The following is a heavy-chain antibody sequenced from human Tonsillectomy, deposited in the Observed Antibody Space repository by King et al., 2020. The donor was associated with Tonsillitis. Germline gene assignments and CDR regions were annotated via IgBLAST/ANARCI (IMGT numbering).Heavy chain of an antibody. CDR1: GYTFTGYY. V-gene: IGHV1-2*02. J-gene: IGHJ4*02. CDR3: ARGITIFGVVIMSYCDY. CDR2: IIPNSGGT. D-gene: IGHD3-3*01. Sequence: QLVQSGAEVKKPGASVKVSCKASGYTFTGYYMHWVRQAPGQGLEWMGWIIPNSGGTNYAQKFQGRVTMTRDTSISTAYMELSRLRSDDTAVYYCARGITIFGVVIMSYCDYWGQGTLATVSS.